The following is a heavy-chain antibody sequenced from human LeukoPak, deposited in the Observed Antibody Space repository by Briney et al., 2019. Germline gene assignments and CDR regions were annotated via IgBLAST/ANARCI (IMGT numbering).Heavy chain of an antibody. V-gene: IGHV1-8*01. CDR1: GYTFTSYD. D-gene: IGHD3-16*02. Sequence: ASVTVSCKASGYTFTSYDINWVRQATGQGLEWMGWMNPNSGNTGYAQKFQGRVTMTRNTSISTAYMELSSLRSEDTAVYYCARDSGGGLRLGELSYPRPYYYYGMDVWGQGTTVTVSS. J-gene: IGHJ6*02. CDR3: ARDSGGGLRLGELSYPRPYYYYGMDV. CDR2: MNPNSGNT.